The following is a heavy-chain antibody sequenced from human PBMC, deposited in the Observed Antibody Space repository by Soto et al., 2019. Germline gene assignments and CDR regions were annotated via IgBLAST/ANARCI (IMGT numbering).Heavy chain of an antibody. Sequence: EVQVLESGGGLVQPGGSLRLSCAASGFTFSTYAMSWVRQAPGKGLEWVSAISDNGGTTYYANSVMGRFTISRDNSXXTLFLQMDSLRAEDTAVYYCAKEPLAQGSGCHADYWGQGTLVTVSS. V-gene: IGHV3-23*01. J-gene: IGHJ4*02. D-gene: IGHD6-19*01. CDR1: GFTFSTYA. CDR3: AKEPLAQGSGCHADY. CDR2: ISDNGGTT.